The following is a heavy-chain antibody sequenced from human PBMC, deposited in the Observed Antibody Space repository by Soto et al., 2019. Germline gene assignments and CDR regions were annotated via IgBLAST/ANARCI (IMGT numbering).Heavy chain of an antibody. CDR3: ARSHPPWLETSGAFDI. D-gene: IGHD6-19*01. J-gene: IGHJ3*02. CDR1: GFSLSNARMG. Sequence: QVTLKEPGPVLVKPTETLTLTCTVSGFSLSNARMGVSWIRQPPGKALEWLAHIFSNDEKSYRTSLKSRLTISKDTSKSQVVLTMTNMDPVDTATYYCARSHPPWLETSGAFDIWGQGTMVTVSS. CDR2: IFSNDEK. V-gene: IGHV2-26*01.